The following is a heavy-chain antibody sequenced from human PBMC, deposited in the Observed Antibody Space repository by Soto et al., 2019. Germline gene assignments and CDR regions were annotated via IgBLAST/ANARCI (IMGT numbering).Heavy chain of an antibody. CDR3: AKVTFGGVIVWVFDY. J-gene: IGHJ4*02. CDR1: GFTFSSYA. Sequence: EVQLLEFGGGLVQPGGSLRLSCAASGFTFSSYAMSWVRQAPGKGLEWVSAISGSGGSTYYADSVKGRFTISRDNSKNTLYLQMNSLRAEDTAVYYCAKVTFGGVIVWVFDYWGQGTLVTVSS. V-gene: IGHV3-23*01. D-gene: IGHD3-16*02. CDR2: ISGSGGST.